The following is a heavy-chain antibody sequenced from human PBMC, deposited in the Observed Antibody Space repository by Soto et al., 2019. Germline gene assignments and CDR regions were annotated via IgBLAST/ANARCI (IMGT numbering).Heavy chain of an antibody. D-gene: IGHD3-3*01. CDR2: ISAYNGST. V-gene: IGHV1-18*01. CDR1: GYTFTSYG. J-gene: IGHJ4*02. CDR3: AREVGVLRFLEWLYYFDY. Sequence: ASVKVSCKASGYTFTSYGISWVRQAPGQGLEWMGWISAYNGSTNYAQKLQGRVTMTTDTSTSTAYMELRSLRSDDTAVYYCAREVGVLRFLEWLYYFDYWGQGTLVTVSS.